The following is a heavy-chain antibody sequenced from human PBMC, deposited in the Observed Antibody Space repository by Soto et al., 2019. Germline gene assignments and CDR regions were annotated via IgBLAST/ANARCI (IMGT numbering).Heavy chain of an antibody. CDR2: ISKDGSVN. Sequence: QVQLVESGGRVVQPGGSLRLSCAASGFVFSRYAIHWVRQAPGKGLEWVAVISKDGSVNYYADSVRGRFSISRDKSKNTVYLEMNELRGDDTAIFYCARSRSGAVPDSFGYWGQGPIVTVSS. D-gene: IGHD3-3*01. CDR1: GFVFSRYA. CDR3: ARSRSGAVPDSFGY. V-gene: IGHV3-30-3*01. J-gene: IGHJ1*01.